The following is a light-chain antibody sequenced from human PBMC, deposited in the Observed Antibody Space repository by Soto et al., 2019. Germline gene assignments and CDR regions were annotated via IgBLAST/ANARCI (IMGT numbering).Light chain of an antibody. CDR3: YSYRSGTAHV. V-gene: IGLV2-14*01. Sequence: QSVLTQPASVSGSPGQSITISCTGTSSDVGGYNRVSWYQQHPDKAPKLIIYEVTNRPSGISNRFSGSKSGDTASLTISGLQAEDEADYYCYSYRSGTAHVFGTATKATV. CDR2: EVT. J-gene: IGLJ1*01. CDR1: SSDVGGYNR.